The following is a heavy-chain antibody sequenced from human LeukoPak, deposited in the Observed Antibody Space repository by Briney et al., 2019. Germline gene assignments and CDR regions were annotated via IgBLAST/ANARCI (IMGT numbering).Heavy chain of an antibody. CDR3: ARGDDYSSSSWFDP. J-gene: IGHJ5*02. V-gene: IGHV4-59*01. CDR1: GDSISSFY. CDR2: MYYSGST. Sequence: SETLSLTCTVSGDSISSFYWSWIRQPPGKGLEWIAYMYYSGSTNYNPSLKSRVTISVDTSKNQFSLKLSSVTAADTAVYYCARGDDYSSSSWFDPWGQGTLVTVSS. D-gene: IGHD6-6*01.